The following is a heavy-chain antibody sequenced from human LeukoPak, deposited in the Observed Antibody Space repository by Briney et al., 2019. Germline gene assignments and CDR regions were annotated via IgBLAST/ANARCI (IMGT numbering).Heavy chain of an antibody. CDR1: GGTFSSSA. Sequence: SVRVSCKTSGGTFSSSAITWVRQAPGQGLEWMGRIIPVLNITSYAQKFQGRVTITADTSTSTVYMELSSLRSEETAVYYCARDQGLTAPPPYGLDVWGQGTTVIVSS. J-gene: IGHJ6*02. D-gene: IGHD5-18*01. CDR2: IIPVLNIT. CDR3: ARDQGLTAPPPYGLDV. V-gene: IGHV1-69*04.